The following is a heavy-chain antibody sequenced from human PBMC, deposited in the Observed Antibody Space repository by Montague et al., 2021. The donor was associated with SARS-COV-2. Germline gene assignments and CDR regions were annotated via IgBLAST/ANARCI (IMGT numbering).Heavy chain of an antibody. Sequence: SETLSLTCTVSGASIISRSYYWGWIRQPPGNLLEGIGFKYYSGSTYYNPTPKSRVTISVDTSKNQFSLKLSSVTAADTAVNYCARDLRRQWLFRLYAPGDHDAFDIWGQGTMVTVSS. CDR1: GASIISRSYY. CDR2: KYYSGST. J-gene: IGHJ3*02. CDR3: ARDLRRQWLFRLYAPGDHDAFDI. V-gene: IGHV4-39*02. D-gene: IGHD6-19*01.